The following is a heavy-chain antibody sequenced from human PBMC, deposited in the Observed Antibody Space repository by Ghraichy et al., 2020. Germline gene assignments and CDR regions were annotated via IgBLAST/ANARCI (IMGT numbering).Heavy chain of an antibody. Sequence: SETLSLTCAVYGGSFSGYYWSWIRQPPGKGLEWIGEINHSGSTNYNPSLKSRVTISVDTSKNQFSLKLSSVTAADTAVYYCARGYKGEVGYFDYWGQGTLVTVSS. CDR2: INHSGST. V-gene: IGHV4-34*01. CDR3: ARGYKGEVGYFDY. J-gene: IGHJ4*02. CDR1: GGSFSGYY. D-gene: IGHD3-10*01.